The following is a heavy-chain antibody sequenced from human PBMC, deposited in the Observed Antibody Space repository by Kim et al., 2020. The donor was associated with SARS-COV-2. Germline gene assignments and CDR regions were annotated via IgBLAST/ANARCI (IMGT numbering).Heavy chain of an antibody. J-gene: IGHJ3*02. Sequence: GESLKISCAASGFTFSGSAIHWVRQASGKGLAWVGRIRSKANSYATAYAASVRGRFSISRDDSKNTAYLHMNNLKTEDTAVYYCTSGPATTSAFWDAFDI. D-gene: IGHD1-1*01. V-gene: IGHV3-73*01. CDR2: IRSKANSYAT. CDR1: GFTFSGSA. CDR3: TSGPATTSAFWDAFDI.